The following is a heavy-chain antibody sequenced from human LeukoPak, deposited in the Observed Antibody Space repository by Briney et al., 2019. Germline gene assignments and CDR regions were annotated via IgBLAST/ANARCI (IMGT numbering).Heavy chain of an antibody. CDR1: GYTITGYY. V-gene: IGHV1-2*04. CDR2: INPDSGGT. Sequence: ASVKVSCTASGYTITGYYMHWVRQAPGQGLEWMGRINPDSGGTNYAQKFQGWVTLTRDTSISTAYMELTSLKSDDTAVYYCARAVVPAATHFDYWGQGTLVTVSS. J-gene: IGHJ4*02. D-gene: IGHD2-2*01. CDR3: ARAVVPAATHFDY.